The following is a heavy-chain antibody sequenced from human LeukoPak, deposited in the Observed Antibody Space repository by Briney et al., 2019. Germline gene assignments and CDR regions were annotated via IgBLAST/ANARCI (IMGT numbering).Heavy chain of an antibody. J-gene: IGHJ6*02. CDR2: INSDGSST. V-gene: IGHV3-74*01. CDR3: ASLGYSKGYYYGMDV. D-gene: IGHD4-11*01. CDR1: GFPFSSYW. Sequence: PGGSLRLSCAAPGFPFSSYWMHWVRQAPGKGLGWVPSINSDGSSTSYADSVKGRFTISRDNAKNTLFLQMNSLRAEDTAVYYCASLGYSKGYYYGMDVWGQGTTVTVSS.